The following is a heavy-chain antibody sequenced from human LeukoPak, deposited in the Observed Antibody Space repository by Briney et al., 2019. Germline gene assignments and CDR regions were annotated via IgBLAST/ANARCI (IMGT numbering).Heavy chain of an antibody. J-gene: IGHJ6*02. CDR3: AEDYGDSSSGWSHYYGMDV. CDR2: ISGSGGST. Sequence: PGGSLRLSCAASGFTFSSYAMSWVRQAPGKGLEWDSAISGSGGSTYYADSVKGRFTISRDNSKNTLYLQMNSLRAEDTAVYYCAEDYGDSSSGWSHYYGMDVWGQGTTVTVSS. CDR1: GFTFSSYA. D-gene: IGHD6-19*01. V-gene: IGHV3-23*01.